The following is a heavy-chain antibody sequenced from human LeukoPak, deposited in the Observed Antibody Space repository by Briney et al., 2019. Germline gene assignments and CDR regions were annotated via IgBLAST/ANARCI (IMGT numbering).Heavy chain of an antibody. CDR3: ARRVPDSSGYYYLDH. J-gene: IGHJ4*02. CDR1: GYRFTSYW. CDR2: IYPGDSDT. D-gene: IGHD3-22*01. Sequence: GESLKISCKGSGYRFTSYWTAWVRQMPGKGLEWMGIIYPGDSDTTYSSSFQGQVTISADKSISTAYLQWSSLKASDTAMYYCARRVPDSSGYYYLDHWGQGTLVTVSS. V-gene: IGHV5-51*01.